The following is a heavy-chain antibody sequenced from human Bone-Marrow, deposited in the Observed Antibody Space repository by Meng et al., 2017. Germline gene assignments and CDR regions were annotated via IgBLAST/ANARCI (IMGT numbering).Heavy chain of an antibody. CDR1: GFYFNTSL. CDR3: TWDDKAVSDY. CDR2: IKSNTDGGTA. V-gene: IGHV3-15*02. J-gene: IGHJ4*02. Sequence: ACVCAFVKTGGVLGLSCAASGFYFNTSLMGWVRQAPGKGLEWVGSIKSNTDGGTAEYAAPVTGRFTISRDDSKSTLYLQMSGLRIDDTGVYYCTWDDKAVSDYWGQGTLVTVSS. D-gene: IGHD1-26*01.